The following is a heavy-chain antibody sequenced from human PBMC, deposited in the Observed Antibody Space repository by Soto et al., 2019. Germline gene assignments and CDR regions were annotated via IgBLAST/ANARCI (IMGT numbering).Heavy chain of an antibody. CDR2: ISYDGSNK. J-gene: IGHJ6*02. V-gene: IGHV3-30*18. Sequence: PGVSLSLSCAASGFTFSSYGMHWVRQAPGKGLEWVAVISYDGSNKYYADSVKGRFTISRDNSKNTLYLQMNSLRAEDTAVYYCAKDKLQFYYYYGMDVWGQGTTVTVSS. CDR3: AKDKLQFYYYYGMDV. CDR1: GFTFSSYG. D-gene: IGHD4-4*01.